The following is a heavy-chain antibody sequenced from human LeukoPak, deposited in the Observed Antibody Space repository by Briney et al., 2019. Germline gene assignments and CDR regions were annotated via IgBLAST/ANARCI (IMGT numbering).Heavy chain of an antibody. V-gene: IGHV4-59*01. CDR1: GGSISSYY. J-gene: IGHJ4*02. D-gene: IGHD5-18*01. CDR3: ARGAAGYSYG. Sequence: SETLSLTCTVSGGSISSYYWSWIRQPPGKGLEWIGHIYYSGSTNYNPSLKSRVTISIDTSKNQFSLRLSSVTAADTAVYYCARGAAGYSYGWGQGTLVTVSS. CDR2: IYYSGST.